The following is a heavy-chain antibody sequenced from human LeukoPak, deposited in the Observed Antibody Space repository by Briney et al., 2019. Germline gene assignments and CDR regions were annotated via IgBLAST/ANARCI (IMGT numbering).Heavy chain of an antibody. Sequence: GESLKISCKGSGYSFATYWIGWVRQMPGKGLEWMGIIYPGDSDTRYSPSFQGQVTISADKSISTAFLQWSSLKASDTAMYYCARRGYCGGDCYSDYWGQGTLATVSS. D-gene: IGHD2-21*01. CDR1: GYSFATYW. CDR3: ARRGYCGGDCYSDY. J-gene: IGHJ4*02. CDR2: IYPGDSDT. V-gene: IGHV5-51*01.